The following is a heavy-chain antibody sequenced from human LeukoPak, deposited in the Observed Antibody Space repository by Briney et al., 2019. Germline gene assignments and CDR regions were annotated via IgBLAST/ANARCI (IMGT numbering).Heavy chain of an antibody. CDR3: ARYRGGGLNYLDY. D-gene: IGHD3-10*01. CDR2: INHSGST. CDR1: GGSFSGYS. V-gene: IGHV4-34*01. Sequence: SETLSLTCAVYGGSFSGYSWTWIRQPPGKGLDWVGEINHSGSTNYNPSLKSRVTMSVDTSENQFSLKLSSVTAADTAIYYCARYRGGGLNYLDYWGQGTLVTVSS. J-gene: IGHJ4*02.